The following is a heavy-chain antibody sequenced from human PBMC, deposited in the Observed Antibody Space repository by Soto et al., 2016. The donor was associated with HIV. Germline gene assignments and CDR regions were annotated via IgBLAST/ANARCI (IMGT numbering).Heavy chain of an antibody. CDR2: INPNSGGT. CDR1: GYTFTGYY. V-gene: IGHV1-2*02. CDR3: ARGFCSDGTCQYYFDY. Sequence: QVQLVQSGAEVKKPGASVKVSCKASGYTFTGYYMHWVRQAPGQGLEWMGWINPNSGGTNYAQKFQGRVTMTRDTSISTVYMELSRLASDDTAVYYCARGFCSDGTCQYYFDYWGQGTLVTVSS. D-gene: IGHD2-15*01. J-gene: IGHJ4*02.